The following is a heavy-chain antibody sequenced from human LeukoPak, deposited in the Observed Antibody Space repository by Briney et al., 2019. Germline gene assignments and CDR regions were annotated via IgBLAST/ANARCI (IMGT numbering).Heavy chain of an antibody. Sequence: GGSLRLSCAASGFTFSSYSMNWVRQAPGKGLEWVSPISSSSSYIYYADSVKGRFTISRDNAKNSLYLQMNSLRAEDTAVYYCARDYRSGWYDAFDIWGQGTMVTVSS. D-gene: IGHD6-19*01. J-gene: IGHJ3*02. CDR3: ARDYRSGWYDAFDI. CDR1: GFTFSSYS. CDR2: ISSSSSYI. V-gene: IGHV3-21*01.